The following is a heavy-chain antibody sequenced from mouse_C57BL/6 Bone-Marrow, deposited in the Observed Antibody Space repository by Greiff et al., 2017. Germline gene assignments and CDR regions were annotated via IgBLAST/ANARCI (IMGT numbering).Heavy chain of an antibody. CDR1: GYTFTSYG. D-gene: IGHD2-1*01. V-gene: IGHV1-81*01. CDR3: AIPPHCGNYPWFAY. CDR2: IYPRSGNT. Sequence: QVQLKQSGAELARPGASVKLSCKASGYTFTSYGISWVKQRTGQGLEWIGEIYPRSGNTYYNEKFKGKATLTADKSSSTAYMELRSLTSGDSAVYVCAIPPHCGNYPWFAYWGQGTLVTVSA. J-gene: IGHJ3*01.